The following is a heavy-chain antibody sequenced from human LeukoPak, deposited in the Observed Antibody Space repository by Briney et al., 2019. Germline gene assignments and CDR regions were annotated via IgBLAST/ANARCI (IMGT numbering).Heavy chain of an antibody. Sequence: GGSLRLSCAASGFTFDDYAMHWVRQAPGKGLEWVSGISWNSGSIGYADSVKGRFTISRDNAKNSLYLQMNSLRAEDAAVYYCAREGSRVGYCGSPNCRGAFDIWGPGTMGTVSS. CDR3: AREGSRVGYCGSPNCRGAFDI. J-gene: IGHJ3*02. CDR1: GFTFDDYA. D-gene: IGHD2-2*01. V-gene: IGHV3-9*01. CDR2: ISWNSGSI.